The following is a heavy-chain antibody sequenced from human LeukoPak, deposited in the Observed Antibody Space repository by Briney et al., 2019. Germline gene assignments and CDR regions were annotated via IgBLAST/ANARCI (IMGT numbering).Heavy chain of an antibody. Sequence: SQTLSLTCTVSGGSISSGDYYWSWIRQPPGKGLEWIGYIYYSGSTYYNPSLKSRVTISVDTSENQFSLKLSSVTAADTAVYYCARGSGSRLSWFDPWGQGTLVTVSS. CDR2: IYYSGST. J-gene: IGHJ5*02. CDR3: ARGSGSRLSWFDP. CDR1: GGSISSGDYY. V-gene: IGHV4-30-4*01. D-gene: IGHD2-2*01.